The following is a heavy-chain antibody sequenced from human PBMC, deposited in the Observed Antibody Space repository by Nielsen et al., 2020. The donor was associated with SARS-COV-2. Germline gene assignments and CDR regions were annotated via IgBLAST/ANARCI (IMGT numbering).Heavy chain of an antibody. CDR3: ARSRFYDFWSGHDAFDI. J-gene: IGHJ3*02. CDR1: GGSISSGGYY. CDR2: IYYSGST. V-gene: IGHV4-61*08. D-gene: IGHD3-3*01. Sequence: SETLSLTCTVSGGSISSGGYYWSWIRQPPGKGLEWIGYIYYSGSTNYNPSLKSRVTISVDTSKNQFSLKLSSVTAADTAVYYCARSRFYDFWSGHDAFDIWGQGTMVTVSS.